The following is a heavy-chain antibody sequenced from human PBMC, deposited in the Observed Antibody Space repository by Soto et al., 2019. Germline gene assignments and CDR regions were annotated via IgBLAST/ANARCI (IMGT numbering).Heavy chain of an antibody. V-gene: IGHV4-59*01. D-gene: IGHD3-22*01. Sequence: SETLSLTCTVSGGSISSYYWSWIRQPPGKGLEWIGYIYYSGSTNYNPSLKSRVTISVDTSKNQFSLKLSSVTAADTAVYYCASIYYDSSAIDYWGQGTLVTVS. CDR1: GGSISSYY. CDR2: IYYSGST. CDR3: ASIYYDSSAIDY. J-gene: IGHJ4*02.